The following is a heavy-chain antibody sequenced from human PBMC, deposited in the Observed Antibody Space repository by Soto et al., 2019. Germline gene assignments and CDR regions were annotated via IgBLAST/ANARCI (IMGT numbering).Heavy chain of an antibody. CDR3: AKRSPCSSTSCNFDY. CDR2: INHSGST. CDR1: GGSFSGYY. Sequence: TSETLSLTCAVYGGSFSGYYWSWIRQPPGKGLEWIGEINHSGSTNYNPSLKSRVTISVDTSKNQFSLKLSSVTAADTAVYYCAKRSPCSSTSCNFDYWGQGTLVTVSS. D-gene: IGHD2-2*01. V-gene: IGHV4-34*01. J-gene: IGHJ4*02.